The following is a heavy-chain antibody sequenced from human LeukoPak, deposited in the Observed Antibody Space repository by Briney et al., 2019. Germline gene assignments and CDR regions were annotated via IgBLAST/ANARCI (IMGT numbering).Heavy chain of an antibody. J-gene: IGHJ4*02. CDR3: ARVPPDSGYDGGYFDY. CDR1: GFTFSNYG. CDR2: ISYDGSNK. Sequence: PGGSLRLSCAASGFTFSNYGMHWVRQAPGKGLEWVAVISYDGSNKYYGDSVKGRFTISRDNSKNTLYLQMNSLRAEDTAVYYCARVPPDSGYDGGYFDYWGQGTLVTVSS. D-gene: IGHD5-12*01. V-gene: IGHV3-30*03.